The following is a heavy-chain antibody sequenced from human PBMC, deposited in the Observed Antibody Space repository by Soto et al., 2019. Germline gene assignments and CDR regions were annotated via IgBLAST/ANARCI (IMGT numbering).Heavy chain of an antibody. Sequence: GGSLRLSCAASGFTFSDYYMSWIRQAPGKGLEWVSYISSSGSTIYYADSVKGRFTISRDNAKNSLYLQMNSLRAEDTAVYYCARRGEVVAATLYYMDVWGKGTTVTVSS. J-gene: IGHJ6*03. CDR2: ISSSGSTI. CDR1: GFTFSDYY. V-gene: IGHV3-11*01. D-gene: IGHD2-15*01. CDR3: ARRGEVVAATLYYMDV.